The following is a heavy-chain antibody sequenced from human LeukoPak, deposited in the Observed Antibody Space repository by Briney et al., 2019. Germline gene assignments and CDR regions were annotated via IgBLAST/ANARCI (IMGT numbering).Heavy chain of an antibody. CDR1: GGSISSYY. Sequence: SETLSLTCTVSGGSISSYYWSWIRQPAGKGLEWIGRIYTSGSTNYNPSLKSRVTMSVDTSKNQFSLKLSFVTAADTAVYYCASTPRINCSGGSCYSSFWFDPWGQGTLVTVSS. CDR2: IYTSGST. D-gene: IGHD2-15*01. V-gene: IGHV4-4*07. CDR3: ASTPRINCSGGSCYSSFWFDP. J-gene: IGHJ5*02.